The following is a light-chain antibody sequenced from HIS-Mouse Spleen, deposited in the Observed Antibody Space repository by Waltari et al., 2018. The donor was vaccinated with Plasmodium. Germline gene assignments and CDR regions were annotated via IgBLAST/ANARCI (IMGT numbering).Light chain of an antibody. CDR2: AAS. V-gene: IGKV1-39*01. CDR3: QQNYNTWT. J-gene: IGKJ1*01. Sequence: DIQMTQSPSSLSASVGDRVTITCRASQSIISYLNWYQQKPGKAPKLLIYAASSLQSGVPSRVSGSVSGTDFTLTISSLQPEDFATYYCQQNYNTWTFGQGTKVEIK. CDR1: QSIISY.